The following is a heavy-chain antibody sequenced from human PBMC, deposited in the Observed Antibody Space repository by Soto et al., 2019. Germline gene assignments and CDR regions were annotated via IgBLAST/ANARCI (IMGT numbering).Heavy chain of an antibody. D-gene: IGHD5-12*01. CDR2: IYYSGST. V-gene: IGHV4-31*03. J-gene: IGHJ4*02. CDR3: ASGTKGYSGYDLHY. Sequence: PSETLSLTCTVSGGSISSGGYYWSWIRQHPGKGLEWIGYIYYSGSTYYNPSLKSRVTISVDTSKNQFSLKLSSVTAADTVVYYCASGTKGYSGYDLHYWGQGTLVTVSS. CDR1: GGSISSGGYY.